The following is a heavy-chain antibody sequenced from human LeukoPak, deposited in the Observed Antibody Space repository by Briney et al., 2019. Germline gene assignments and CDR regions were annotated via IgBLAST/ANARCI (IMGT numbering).Heavy chain of an antibody. CDR1: GFTFSSYG. J-gene: IGHJ4*02. CDR2: IRYDGSNK. V-gene: IGHV3-30*02. CDR3: ARGGDFWSGYLGDFDY. D-gene: IGHD3-3*01. Sequence: GGSLRLSCAASGFTFSSYGMHWVRQAPGKGLEWVAFIRYDGSNKYYADSVKGRFTISRDNSKNTLYLQMNSLRAEDTAVYYCARGGDFWSGYLGDFDYWGQGTLVTVSS.